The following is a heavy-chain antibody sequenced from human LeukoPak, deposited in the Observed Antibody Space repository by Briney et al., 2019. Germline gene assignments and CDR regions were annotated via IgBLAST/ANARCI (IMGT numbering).Heavy chain of an antibody. J-gene: IGHJ4*02. D-gene: IGHD2-8*01. CDR3: ARVANGATVFDF. CDR2: ISPSGAYI. V-gene: IGHV3-21*01. CDR1: GFTFSTYS. Sequence: GGSLRLSCVASGFTFSTYSMNWVRQAPGKGLEWVSSISPSGAYIYYADSLKGRFTISRDNAKTSLLLQMNSLRAEDTAVYYCARVANGATVFDFWGQGTLVTVSS.